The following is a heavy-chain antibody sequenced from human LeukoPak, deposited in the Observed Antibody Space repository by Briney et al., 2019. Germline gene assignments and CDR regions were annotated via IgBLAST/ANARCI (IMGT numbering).Heavy chain of an antibody. D-gene: IGHD4-11*01. CDR1: GFIFSHYG. CDR3: ARDAQRGFDYSNSLEY. Sequence: PGKSLRLSCAASGFIFSHYGMHWVRQAPGKGLEWVAVIWSDGSNRFYADSVKGRFTIPRDNSQNTVFLQMNSLRAEDTAMYYCARDAQRGFDYSNSLEYWGHGTLVTVS. V-gene: IGHV3-33*01. CDR2: IWSDGSNR. J-gene: IGHJ4*01.